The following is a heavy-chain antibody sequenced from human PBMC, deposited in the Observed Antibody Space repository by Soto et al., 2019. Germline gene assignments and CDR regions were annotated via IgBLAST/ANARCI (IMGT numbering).Heavy chain of an antibody. J-gene: IGHJ4*02. Sequence: EVQLVESGGGLVKPGGSLRLSCAASGFTFSSYSMNWVRKAPGKGMEWVSSISSSSSYIYYADSVKGRFTISRDNAKNSLYLQMNSLRAEDTAVYYCARGYYYDSSGYYWGVYWGQGTLVTVSS. CDR3: ARGYYYDSSGYYWGVY. D-gene: IGHD3-22*01. V-gene: IGHV3-21*01. CDR1: GFTFSSYS. CDR2: ISSSSSYI.